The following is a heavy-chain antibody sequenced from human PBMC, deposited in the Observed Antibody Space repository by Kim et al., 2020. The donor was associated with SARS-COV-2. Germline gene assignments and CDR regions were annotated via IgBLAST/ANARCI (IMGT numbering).Heavy chain of an antibody. V-gene: IGHV4-39*01. J-gene: IGHJ3*02. Sequence: SETLSLTCTVSGGSISSSSYYWGWIRQPPGKGLEWIGSIYYSGSTYYNPSLKSRVTISVDTSKNQFSLKLSSVTAADTAVYYCARHGRWNDSWSARVNAFDIWGQGTMVTVSS. CDR2: IYYSGST. CDR3: ARHGRWNDSWSARVNAFDI. CDR1: GGSISSSSYY. D-gene: IGHD1-1*01.